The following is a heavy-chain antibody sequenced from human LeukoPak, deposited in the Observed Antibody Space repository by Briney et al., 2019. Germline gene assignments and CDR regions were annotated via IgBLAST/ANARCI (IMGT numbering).Heavy chain of an antibody. CDR3: AKDGAWLRFDD. CDR1: GFPFSIYG. CDR2: ISPGGGPT. V-gene: IGHV3-23*01. D-gene: IGHD5-12*01. J-gene: IGHJ4*02. Sequence: GGSLRLSCAGSGFPFSIYGMNWVRQAPGKGLEWVSGISPGGGPTYYANSVKGRFTISRDDSKNTLYLQMNNLRAEDTAVYYCAKDGAWLRFDDWGQGILVTVSS.